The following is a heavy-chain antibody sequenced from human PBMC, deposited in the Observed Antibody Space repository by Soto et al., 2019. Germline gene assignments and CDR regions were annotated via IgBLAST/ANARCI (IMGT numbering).Heavy chain of an antibody. CDR3: ARDRRPGYYYDSSGHDYFDY. D-gene: IGHD3-22*01. J-gene: IGHJ4*02. CDR1: GGSISSGGYY. CDR2: IYYSGST. V-gene: IGHV4-31*03. Sequence: SETLSLTCTVSGGSISSGGYYWSWIRQHPGKGLEWIGYIYYSGSTYYNPSLKSRVTISVDTSKNQFSLKLSSVTAADTAVYYCARDRRPGYYYDSSGHDYFDYWGQGTLVTVS.